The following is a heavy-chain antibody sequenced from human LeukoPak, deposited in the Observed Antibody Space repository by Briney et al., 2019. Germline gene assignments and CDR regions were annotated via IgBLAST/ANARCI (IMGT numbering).Heavy chain of an antibody. CDR2: INPNSGGT. J-gene: IGHJ4*02. V-gene: IGHV1-2*02. Sequence: RASVKVSCKASGYTFTDYYIHWVRQAPGQGLEWLGWINPNSGGTKYAQKFQGRVTMTRDPSIRTAYMELSRLRSDDTAVYYCARGDIVVVAATVNLLDYWGQGTLVTVSS. CDR3: ARGDIVVVAATVNLLDY. CDR1: GYTFTDYY. D-gene: IGHD2-15*01.